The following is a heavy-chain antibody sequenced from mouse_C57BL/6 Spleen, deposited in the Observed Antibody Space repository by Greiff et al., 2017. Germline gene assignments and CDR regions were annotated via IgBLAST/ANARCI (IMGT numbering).Heavy chain of an antibody. D-gene: IGHD2-4*01. CDR3: VRHDDYDGYYAMDY. CDR1: GFSFNTYA. J-gene: IGHJ4*01. CDR2: IRSKSNNYAT. Sequence: EVKLEESGGGLVQPTGSLKLSCAASGFSFNTYAMNWVRQAPGKGLEWVARIRSKSNNYATYYADSVKDRFTISSDDSDSMLYLQMNNLKTENTAMYYCVRHDDYDGYYAMDYWGQGTSVTVSS. V-gene: IGHV10-1*01.